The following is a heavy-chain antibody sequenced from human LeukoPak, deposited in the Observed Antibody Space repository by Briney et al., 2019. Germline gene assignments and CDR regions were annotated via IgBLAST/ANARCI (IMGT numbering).Heavy chain of an antibody. J-gene: IGHJ3*02. CDR2: VHSSGTT. D-gene: IGHD4-11*01. V-gene: IGHV4-61*02. CDR1: GGSISSGNYY. Sequence: PSETLFLTCTVSGGSISSGNYYWSWIRQPAGKGLEWIGRVHSSGTTNYNPSLKGRVTMLADTSKNQFSLILSSVTAADTAVYFCARDYRRGAASDAFDIWGQGTLVTVSS. CDR3: ARDYRRGAASDAFDI.